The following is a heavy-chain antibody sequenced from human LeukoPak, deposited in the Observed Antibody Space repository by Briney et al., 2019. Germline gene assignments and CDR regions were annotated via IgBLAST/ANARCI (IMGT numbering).Heavy chain of an antibody. CDR1: GFTFDDYA. D-gene: IGHD2-15*01. Sequence: PGRSLRLSCAASGFTFDDYAMHWVRQAPGEGLEWVSGISWNSGSIGYADSGKGRFTISRDNAKNSLYLQMNSLRAEDTALYYCAKDTAGGCSGGSCYTGFDYWGQGTLVTVSS. CDR2: ISWNSGSI. CDR3: AKDTAGGCSGGSCYTGFDY. V-gene: IGHV3-9*01. J-gene: IGHJ4*02.